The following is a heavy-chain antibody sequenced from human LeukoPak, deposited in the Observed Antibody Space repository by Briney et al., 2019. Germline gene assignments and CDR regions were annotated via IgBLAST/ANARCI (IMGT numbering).Heavy chain of an antibody. V-gene: IGHV3-74*01. D-gene: IGHD3/OR15-3a*01. CDR3: ARDRTYGFDV. CDR1: GFTFSIYC. CDR2: SNSDESRT. J-gene: IGHJ3*01. Sequence: PGGSLRLSCAVSGFTFSIYCMHWVRQAPGKGLVWVAHSNSDESRTSYADSVKGRFTISRDNANNPLYLEMNSLRAEDTAVYYCARDRTYGFDVWGQGTMVTVSS.